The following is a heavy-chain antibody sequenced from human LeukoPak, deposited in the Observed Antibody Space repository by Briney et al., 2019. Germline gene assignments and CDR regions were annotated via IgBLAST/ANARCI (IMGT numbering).Heavy chain of an antibody. CDR2: IIPIFGSA. D-gene: IGHD4-23*01. CDR1: GGTFSSYA. J-gene: IGHJ6*03. V-gene: IGHV1-69*13. Sequence: SVKVSYKASGGTFSSYAISWVRQAPGQGLEWMGGIIPIFGSANYAQKFQGRVTIAADESTSTAYMELSSLRSEDTAVYYCACGYDYGGNSGYYYYMDVWGKGTTVTVSS. CDR3: ACGYDYGGNSGYYYYMDV.